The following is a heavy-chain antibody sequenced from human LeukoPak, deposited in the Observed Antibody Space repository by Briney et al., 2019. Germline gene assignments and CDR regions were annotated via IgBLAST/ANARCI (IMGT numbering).Heavy chain of an antibody. CDR2: INAGNGNT. D-gene: IGHD3-16*02. V-gene: IGHV1-3*01. CDR1: GYTFTSYA. CDR3: AREHYDYVWGSYRLAHFDY. J-gene: IGHJ4*02. Sequence: ASVKVSCKASGYTFTSYAMHWVRQAPGQRLEWMGWINAGNGNTKYSQKFQGRVTITRDTSASTAYMELSSLRSEDTAVYYCAREHYDYVWGSYRLAHFDYWGQGTLVTVSS.